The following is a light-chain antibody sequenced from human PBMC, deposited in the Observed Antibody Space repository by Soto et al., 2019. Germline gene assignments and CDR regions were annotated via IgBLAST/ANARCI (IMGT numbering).Light chain of an antibody. V-gene: IGKV3-11*01. Sequence: ENVLTQSPATLSLSPGERATLSCRASQSVSSYLAWYQQKPGQAPGLLIYDASNRATGIPARFSGSGSGTDFTLTISSLEPEDFAVYYCQQRSNWPPLYTFGQGTKLEIK. CDR2: DAS. J-gene: IGKJ2*01. CDR3: QQRSNWPPLYT. CDR1: QSVSSY.